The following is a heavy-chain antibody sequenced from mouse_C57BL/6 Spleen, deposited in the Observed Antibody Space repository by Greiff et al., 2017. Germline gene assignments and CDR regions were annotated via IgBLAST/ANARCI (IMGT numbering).Heavy chain of an antibody. CDR2: ISYDGSN. CDR1: GYSITSGYY. V-gene: IGHV3-6*01. Sequence: DVKLVESGPGLVKPSQSLSLTCSVTGYSITSGYYWNWIRQFPGNKLEWMGYISYDGSNNYNPSLKNRISITRDTSKNQFFLKLNSVTTEDTATYYCARDYYGHYYAMDYWGQGTSVTVSS. CDR3: ARDYYGHYYAMDY. J-gene: IGHJ4*01. D-gene: IGHD2-1*01.